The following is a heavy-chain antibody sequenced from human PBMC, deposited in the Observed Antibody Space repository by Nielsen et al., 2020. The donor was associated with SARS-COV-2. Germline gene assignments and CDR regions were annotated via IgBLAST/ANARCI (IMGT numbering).Heavy chain of an antibody. V-gene: IGHV4-59*13. CDR3: ATTSDYVWGSYRGGGMDV. D-gene: IGHD3-16*02. Sequence: SETLSLTCTVSGGSISSYYWSWIRQPPGKGLEWTGYIYYSGSTNYNPSLKSRVTISVDTSKNQFSLKLSSVTAADTAVYYCATTSDYVWGSYRGGGMDVWGQGTTVTVSS. J-gene: IGHJ6*02. CDR1: GGSISSYY. CDR2: IYYSGST.